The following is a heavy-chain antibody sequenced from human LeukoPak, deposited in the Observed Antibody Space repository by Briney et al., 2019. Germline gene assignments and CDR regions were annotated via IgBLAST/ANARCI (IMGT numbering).Heavy chain of an antibody. CDR1: GFTFSSYA. CDR2: ISGSGGSA. J-gene: IGHJ4*02. CDR3: AKDLNFRSGYLVGH. V-gene: IGHV3-23*01. D-gene: IGHD3-3*01. Sequence: GGSLRLSCAASGFTFSSYAMSWVRQAPGKGLEWVSAISGSGGSAYYADSVKGRFTISRDNSKNTLYLQMNSLRAEDTAVYYCAKDLNFRSGYLVGHWGQGTLVTVSS.